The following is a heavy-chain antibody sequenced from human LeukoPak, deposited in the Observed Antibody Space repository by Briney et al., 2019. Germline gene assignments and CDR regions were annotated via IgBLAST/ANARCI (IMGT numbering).Heavy chain of an antibody. CDR2: IIPIFGTA. CDR3: ARTIFGVVIPTENWFDP. Sequence: ASVKVSCKASGGTFGSYAISWVRQAPGQGLEWMGGIIPIFGTANYAQKFQGRVTITTDESTSTDYMELSSLRSEDTAVYYCARTIFGVVIPTENWFDPWGQGTLVTVSS. D-gene: IGHD3-3*01. V-gene: IGHV1-69*05. CDR1: GGTFGSYA. J-gene: IGHJ5*02.